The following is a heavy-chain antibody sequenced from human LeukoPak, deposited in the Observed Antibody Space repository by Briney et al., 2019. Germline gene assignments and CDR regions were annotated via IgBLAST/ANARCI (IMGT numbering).Heavy chain of an antibody. V-gene: IGHV3-23*01. CDR3: AKADIVATIGRGGFDY. CDR2: ISGSGGST. Sequence: ETLSLTCTVSGGSISSVDYYWSWVRQAPGKGLEWVLAISGSGGSTYYADSVKGRFTISRDNSKNTLYLQMNSLRAEDTAVYYCAKADIVATIGRGGFDYWGQGTLVTVSS. CDR1: GGSISSVDYY. J-gene: IGHJ4*02. D-gene: IGHD5-12*01.